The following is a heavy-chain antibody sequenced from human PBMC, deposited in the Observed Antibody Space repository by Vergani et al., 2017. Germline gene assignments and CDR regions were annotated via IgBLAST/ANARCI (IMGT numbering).Heavy chain of an antibody. D-gene: IGHD2-2*01. J-gene: IGHJ4*02. V-gene: IGHV5-10-1*03. Sequence: EVQLVQSGAEVKEPGESLTISCKGSGSSFTTYWITWVRQMPVKGLEWMGRIDPSDSYTNYSPSFQGHVTISADKSISTAYLQWSSLEASDTAMYYCACSSTSWHNLDYFDYWGQGTLVTVSS. CDR3: ACSSTSWHNLDYFDY. CDR1: GSSFTTYW. CDR2: IDPSDSYT.